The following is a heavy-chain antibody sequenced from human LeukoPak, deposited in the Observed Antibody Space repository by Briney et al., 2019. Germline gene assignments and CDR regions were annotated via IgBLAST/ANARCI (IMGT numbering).Heavy chain of an antibody. V-gene: IGHV3-23*01. CDR1: GFTFSSYA. J-gene: IGHJ4*02. Sequence: PGGSLRLSCAASGFTFSSYAMSWVRQAPGKGLEWVSAISGSGGSTYYADSVKGRFTISRDNSKNALYLQMNSLRAEDTAVYYCAKASRKLRCLRYWGQGTLVTVSS. CDR2: ISGSGGST. CDR3: AKASRKLRCLRY. D-gene: IGHD4-17*01.